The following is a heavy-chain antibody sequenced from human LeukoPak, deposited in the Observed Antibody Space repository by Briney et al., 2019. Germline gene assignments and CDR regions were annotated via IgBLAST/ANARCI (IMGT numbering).Heavy chain of an antibody. J-gene: IGHJ4*02. D-gene: IGHD2-8*01. Sequence: GGSLRLSCAASGFTFSSYAMSWVRQAPGKGLEWVSAISGSGGSTYYADSVKGRFTISRDNSKNTLYLQMNSLRAEDTAVYYRAKPSYCTNGVCYSSSWYYFDYWGQGTLVTVSS. V-gene: IGHV3-23*01. CDR1: GFTFSSYA. CDR2: ISGSGGST. CDR3: AKPSYCTNGVCYSSSWYYFDY.